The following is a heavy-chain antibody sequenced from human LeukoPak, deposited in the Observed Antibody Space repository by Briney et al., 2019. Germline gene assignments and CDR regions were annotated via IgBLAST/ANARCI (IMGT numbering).Heavy chain of an antibody. CDR1: GFSFSGYG. Sequence: GGSLRLSCAASGFSFSGYGMHWVRQAPGKGLEWVAFIRYDGSNEYYADSVKGQFTISRDKSKNTLSLQMNGLRVEDTAVYYCAKVMPPGRIRFYSYYMDVWGEGTTVTVS. CDR3: AKVMPPGRIRFYSYYMDV. D-gene: IGHD2-15*01. J-gene: IGHJ6*03. V-gene: IGHV3-30*02. CDR2: IRYDGSNE.